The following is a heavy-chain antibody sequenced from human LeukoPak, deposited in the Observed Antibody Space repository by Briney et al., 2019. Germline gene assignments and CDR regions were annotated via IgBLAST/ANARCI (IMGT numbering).Heavy chain of an antibody. CDR2: ISGNGYST. Sequence: GGSLRLSCAASGFTFSSDDMNWVRQAPGKGLEWVSGISGNGYSTHYADSVKGRLTISRDNSKNTLSLQMNSLRAEDTAVYYCAKVNWCSASCADAWGQGTLVTVSS. CDR3: AKVNWCSASCADA. V-gene: IGHV3-23*01. J-gene: IGHJ4*02. CDR1: GFTFSSDD. D-gene: IGHD2-2*01.